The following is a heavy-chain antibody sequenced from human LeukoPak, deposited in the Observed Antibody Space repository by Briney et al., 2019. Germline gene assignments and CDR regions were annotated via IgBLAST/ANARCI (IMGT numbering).Heavy chain of an antibody. CDR1: GYSFISYW. D-gene: IGHD2-15*01. J-gene: IGHJ6*02. V-gene: IGHV5-51*01. Sequence: GESLKISCKGSGYSFISYWIGWVRQKPGKGLEWMGIIYPGDSDTRYSPSFQGQVTISADKSISSAYLQWSSLKASDTAMYYCARAGFCSGGSCHWGGENYYYYGLDVWGQGTTVTVSS. CDR3: ARAGFCSGGSCHWGGENYYYYGLDV. CDR2: IYPGDSDT.